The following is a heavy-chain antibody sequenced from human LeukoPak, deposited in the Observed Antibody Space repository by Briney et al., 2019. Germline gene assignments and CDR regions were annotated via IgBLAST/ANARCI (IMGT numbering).Heavy chain of an antibody. J-gene: IGHJ4*02. CDR2: ISSSSSTI. V-gene: IGHV3-48*04. D-gene: IGHD3-22*01. CDR3: ARDHSITTLYFDY. Sequence: PGGSLRLSCAASGFTFSSYSMNWVRQAPGKGLEWVSYISSSSSTIYYADSVKGRFTISRDNAKNSLYLQMNSLRAEDTAVYYCARDHSITTLYFDYWGQGTLVTVSS. CDR1: GFTFSSYS.